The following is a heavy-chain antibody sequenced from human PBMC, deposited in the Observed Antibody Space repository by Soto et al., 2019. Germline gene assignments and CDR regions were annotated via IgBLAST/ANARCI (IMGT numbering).Heavy chain of an antibody. CDR3: ARLVWSYGTWFDP. Sequence: SETLSLTCTVSGGSITNKYWSWIRQPPGKGLEWIGYIYHSGSTYYNPSLKSRVTISVDRSKNQFSLKLSSVTAADTAVYYCARLVWSYGTWFDPWGQGTLVTVSS. CDR2: IYHSGST. V-gene: IGHV4-59*08. D-gene: IGHD5-18*01. J-gene: IGHJ5*02. CDR1: GGSITNKY.